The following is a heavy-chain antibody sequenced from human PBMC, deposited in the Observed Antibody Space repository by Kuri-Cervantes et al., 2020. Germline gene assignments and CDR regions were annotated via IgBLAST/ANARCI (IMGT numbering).Heavy chain of an antibody. CDR2: IYYSGST. D-gene: IGHD4-17*01. V-gene: IGHV4-39*01. Sequence: SETLSLTCTVSGGSISSNDYYWGWIRQPPGKGLEWIGSIYYSGSTYNNPSLKSRVTIFVDTSKNQFSLKLSSVTAADTAVYYCARGLSTVTTHWFDPWGQGTLVTVSS. CDR3: ARGLSTVTTHWFDP. J-gene: IGHJ5*02. CDR1: GGSISSNDYY.